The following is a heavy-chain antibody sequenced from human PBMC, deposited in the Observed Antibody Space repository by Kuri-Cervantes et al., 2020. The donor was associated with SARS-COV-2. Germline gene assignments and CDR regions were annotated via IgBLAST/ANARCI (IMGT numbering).Heavy chain of an antibody. CDR3: ARDYMITFGGGSEGEDYYYYYGMDV. V-gene: IGHV3-30*01. D-gene: IGHD3-16*01. Sequence: GGFLRSSFAASGFPVGRNYMTWARQAPGKGLEWVAVISYDGSNKYYADPVKGRFTISRDNSTNTLYLQMNSLRAEDTAVYYCARDYMITFGGGSEGEDYYYYYGMDVWGQGTTVTVSS. J-gene: IGHJ6*02. CDR1: GFPVGRNY. CDR2: ISYDGSNK.